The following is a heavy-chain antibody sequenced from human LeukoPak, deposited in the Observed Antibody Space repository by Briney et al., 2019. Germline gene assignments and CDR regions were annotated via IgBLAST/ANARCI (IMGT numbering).Heavy chain of an antibody. CDR3: ARAIGYSYGHYYYYYGMDV. J-gene: IGHJ6*02. V-gene: IGHV4-34*01. D-gene: IGHD5-18*01. Sequence: PSETLSLTCTVSGGSISSYYWSWIRQPPGKRLEWIGEINHSGSTNYNPSLKSRVTISVDTSKNQFSLKLSSVTAADTAVYYCARAIGYSYGHYYYYYGMDVWGQGTTVTVSS. CDR2: INHSGST. CDR1: GGSISSYY.